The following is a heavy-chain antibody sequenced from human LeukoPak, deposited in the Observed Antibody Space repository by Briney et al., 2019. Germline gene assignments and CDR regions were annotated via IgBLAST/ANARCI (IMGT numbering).Heavy chain of an antibody. J-gene: IGHJ4*02. CDR1: GFSFGDYA. D-gene: IGHD4-17*01. CDR2: IRSKAYGGTT. V-gene: IGHV3-49*04. CDR3: TRDYGDYKLDY. Sequence: GGSLRLSCTASGFSFGDYAMSWVRQAPGKGLEWVGFIRSKAYGGTTEYVASVKGRFTISRDDSKSIAYLQMNSLKTEDTAVYYCTRDYGDYKLDYWGQGTLVTVSS.